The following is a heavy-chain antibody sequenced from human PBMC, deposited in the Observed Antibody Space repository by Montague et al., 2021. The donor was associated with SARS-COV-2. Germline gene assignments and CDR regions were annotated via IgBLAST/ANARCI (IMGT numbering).Heavy chain of an antibody. Sequence: SETLSLTCTVSGGSLDSDDYSWGWIRQPPGKGLEWIGNVCCSGHTNYNPSLKGRVTISVDTSKTQFSLRLISVTAADTAVYYCARFAYRLLFIASYYGMDVWGKGTTVTVSS. CDR2: VCCSGHT. V-gene: IGHV4-39*01. CDR3: ARFAYRLLFIASYYGMDV. J-gene: IGHJ6*04. D-gene: IGHD2-2*01. CDR1: GGSLDSDDYS.